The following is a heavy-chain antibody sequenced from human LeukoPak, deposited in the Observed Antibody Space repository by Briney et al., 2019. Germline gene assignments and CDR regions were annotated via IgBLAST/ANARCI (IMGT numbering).Heavy chain of an antibody. D-gene: IGHD4-11*01. CDR1: DGSISSSIYY. CDR2: IYYSGST. J-gene: IGHJ4*02. V-gene: IGHV4-39*07. Sequence: SETLSLTYAVSDGSISSSIYYWGWIRQPPGKWLEWIGSIYYSGSTYYNPSLKSRVTISVDSSKNQLCLKLSSVAAADTAVYYCARYTTGQISDWGQGTLVTVSS. CDR3: ARYTTGQISD.